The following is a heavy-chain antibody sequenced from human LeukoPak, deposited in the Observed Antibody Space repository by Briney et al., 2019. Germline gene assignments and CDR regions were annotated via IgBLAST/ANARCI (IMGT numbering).Heavy chain of an antibody. CDR1: GYTFTSYG. J-gene: IGHJ3*02. CDR2: ISAYNGNT. D-gene: IGHD3-16*01. V-gene: IGHV1-18*01. Sequence: ASVKVSCKASGYTFTSYGISWVRQAPGQGLEWMGWISAYNGNTNYAQKLQGRVTMTTDTSTSTAYMELRSLRSDDTAVYYCARVLGKPSVGLVAFDIWGQGTMVTVSS. CDR3: ARVLGKPSVGLVAFDI.